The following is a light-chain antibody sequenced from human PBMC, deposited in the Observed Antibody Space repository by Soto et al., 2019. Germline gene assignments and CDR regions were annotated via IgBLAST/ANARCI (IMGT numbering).Light chain of an antibody. CDR3: QQYYSYPR. CDR2: AAS. J-gene: IGKJ3*01. CDR1: QGISSY. V-gene: IGKV1-8*01. Sequence: AIRRTQSPSSLSASTGDRVTITCRASQGISSYLAWYQQKPGKAPKLLIYAASTLQSGVPSRFSGSGSGTYFTLTLSCLQSEDFATYYCQQYYSYPRFGPGTKVDIK.